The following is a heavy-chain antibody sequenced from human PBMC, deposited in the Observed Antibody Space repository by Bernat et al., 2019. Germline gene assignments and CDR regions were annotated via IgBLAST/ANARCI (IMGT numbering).Heavy chain of an antibody. CDR1: GFTFSSYS. V-gene: IGHV3-21*01. CDR3: AREAAGTVQTTSWFDP. D-gene: IGHD6-13*01. J-gene: IGHJ5*02. Sequence: EVQLVESGGGLVKPGGSLRLSCAASGFTFSSYSMNWVRQAPGKGLEWVSSISSSSSYIYYADSVKGRFTISRDNAKNSLYLQMNSLRAEDTAVDYCAREAAGTVQTTSWFDPWGQGTLVTVSS. CDR2: ISSSSSYI.